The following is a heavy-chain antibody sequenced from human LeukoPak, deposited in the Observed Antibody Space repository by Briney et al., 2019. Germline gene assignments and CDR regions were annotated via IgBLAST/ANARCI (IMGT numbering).Heavy chain of an antibody. V-gene: IGHV4/OR15-8*02. J-gene: IGHJ3*02. CDR1: GGSIITSNW. D-gene: IGHD6-13*01. CDR2: IYHTEKT. CDR3: ARNGPTAAGAFDI. Sequence: SGTLSLTCGVSGGSIITSNWWTWVRQPPGKGLEWIWEIYHTEKTNYNPSLKSRVTISLDKSKNQFSLKLTSVAAADTAVYYCARNGPTAAGAFDIWGQGTTVIVSS.